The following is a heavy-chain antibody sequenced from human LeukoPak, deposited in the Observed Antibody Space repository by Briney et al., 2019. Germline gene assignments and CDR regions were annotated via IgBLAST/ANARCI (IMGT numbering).Heavy chain of an antibody. V-gene: IGHV3-30*18. CDR3: AKARQWLVYDAFDI. Sequence: PGRSLRLSSAASGFTFSNYGMHWVRQAPGKGLEWVALISYDGSNEYYADSVKGRFTISRDNSKNTLYLQMNSLGAEDTAVYYCAKARQWLVYDAFDIWGQGTMVTVSS. CDR2: ISYDGSNE. J-gene: IGHJ3*02. CDR1: GFTFSNYG. D-gene: IGHD6-19*01.